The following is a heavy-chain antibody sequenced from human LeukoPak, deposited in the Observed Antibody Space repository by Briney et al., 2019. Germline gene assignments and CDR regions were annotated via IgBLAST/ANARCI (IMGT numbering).Heavy chain of an antibody. J-gene: IGHJ3*02. CDR3: ARDSISVSSLDI. V-gene: IGHV1-2*02. D-gene: IGHD3-3*02. CDR2: IYPYTCDT. Sequence: ASVTVSCTPSGYTFTAYYIHWVRQAPGQGLEWIVCIYPYTCDTTYPQNFQGTFTMTRDTSISTSYMELSSLKSDDTAVYYCARDSISVSSLDIWGQGTMLTVSS. CDR1: GYTFTAYY.